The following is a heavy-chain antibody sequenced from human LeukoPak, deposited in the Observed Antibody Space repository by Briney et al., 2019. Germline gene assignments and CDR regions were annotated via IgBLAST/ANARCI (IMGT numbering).Heavy chain of an antibody. Sequence: ASVKVSCKASGYTFTDYYIHWVRQAPGQGLAWMGWINSDSGGTNYAQKFQGRVTMTRDTSTSTAYMELSSLRSDDTAFYYCARDTITVTTPYFDYWGQGTLVTVPS. CDR2: INSDSGGT. V-gene: IGHV1-2*02. J-gene: IGHJ4*02. D-gene: IGHD4-17*01. CDR3: ARDTITVTTPYFDY. CDR1: GYTFTDYY.